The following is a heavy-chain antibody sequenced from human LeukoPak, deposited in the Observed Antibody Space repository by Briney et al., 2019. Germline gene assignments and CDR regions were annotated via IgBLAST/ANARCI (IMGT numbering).Heavy chain of an antibody. J-gene: IGHJ5*02. V-gene: IGHV1-2*02. D-gene: IGHD4-17*01. CDR3: ARTFQGDYGANAFDP. CDR1: GYTFTGYY. Sequence: ASVKVSCKASGYTFTGYYMHWVRQAPGQGLEWMGWINPNSGGTNYAQKFQGRVTMTRDTSISTAYMEPSRLRSDDTAVYYCARTFQGDYGANAFDPWGQGTLVTVSS. CDR2: INPNSGGT.